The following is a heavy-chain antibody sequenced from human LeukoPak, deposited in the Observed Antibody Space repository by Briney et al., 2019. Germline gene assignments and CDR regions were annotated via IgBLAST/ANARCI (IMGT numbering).Heavy chain of an antibody. J-gene: IGHJ4*02. V-gene: IGHV3-30*18. CDR2: ISYDGSNK. Sequence: PGWSLGLSCAASGFTFSSYGMHWVRQAPGKGLEWVAVISYDGSNKYYADSVKGRFTISRDNSKNTLYLQMNSLRAEDTAVYYCAKDVQQQLGGEFDYWGQGTLVSVSS. CDR3: AKDVQQQLGGEFDY. D-gene: IGHD6-13*01. CDR1: GFTFSSYG.